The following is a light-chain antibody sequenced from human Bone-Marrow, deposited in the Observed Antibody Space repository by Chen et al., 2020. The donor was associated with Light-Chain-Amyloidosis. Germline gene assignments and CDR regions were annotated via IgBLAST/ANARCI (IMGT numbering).Light chain of an antibody. Sequence: QPALTHPASVSGSPGQSITIPCTRTSIDVGGDNHGSWYQQHPDKAPKLMIYEVTNRPSWVPDRVSGVKSDNTASLTISGLQTEDEADYFCSSYTITNTLVFGSGTRVTVL. J-gene: IGLJ1*01. CDR3: SSYTITNTLV. CDR1: SIDVGGDNH. CDR2: EVT. V-gene: IGLV2-14*01.